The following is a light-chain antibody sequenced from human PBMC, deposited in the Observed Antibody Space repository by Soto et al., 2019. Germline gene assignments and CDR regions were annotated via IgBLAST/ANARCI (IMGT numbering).Light chain of an antibody. J-gene: IGLJ2*01. V-gene: IGLV2-14*01. Sequence: QSVLTQPASVSGSPGQSITISCTGTSSDVGGYNSVSWYQQHPGKAPKLMIYDVSNRPSGVSNRFSGSKSGNTASLTISGLQAEDEADYYCNSCTSGSTLTVFGGGTKLTVL. CDR1: SSDVGGYNS. CDR2: DVS. CDR3: NSCTSGSTLTV.